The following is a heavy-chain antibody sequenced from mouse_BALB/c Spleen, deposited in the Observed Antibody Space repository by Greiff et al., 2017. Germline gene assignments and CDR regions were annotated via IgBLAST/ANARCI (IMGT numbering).Heavy chain of an antibody. CDR3: ARGGNGWYFDV. D-gene: IGHD1-1*02. J-gene: IGHJ1*01. CDR1: GYTFTNYW. Sequence: QVQLKESGAELIRPGTSVKISCKASGYTFTNYWLGWVKQRPGHGLEWIGDIYPGGGYTNYNEKFKGKATLTADTSSSPAYMQLSSLTSEDSAVYFCARGGNGWYFDVWGAGTTVTVSS. V-gene: IGHV1-63*02. CDR2: IYPGGGYT.